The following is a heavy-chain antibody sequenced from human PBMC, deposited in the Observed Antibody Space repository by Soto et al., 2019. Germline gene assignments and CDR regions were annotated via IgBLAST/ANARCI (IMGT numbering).Heavy chain of an antibody. CDR3: VRNVAGATVPYYFDF. Sequence: SETLSLTCTVSGGSITSSSYYWGWIRQPPGKGLEWIGSIYYTGSTYYNPSLKSRVTISVDTSKNQFSLKLRSVTAADTAVYYCVRNVAGATVPYYFDFWGQGIVVTVS. CDR2: IYYTGST. J-gene: IGHJ4*02. V-gene: IGHV4-39*01. D-gene: IGHD1-26*01. CDR1: GGSITSSSYY.